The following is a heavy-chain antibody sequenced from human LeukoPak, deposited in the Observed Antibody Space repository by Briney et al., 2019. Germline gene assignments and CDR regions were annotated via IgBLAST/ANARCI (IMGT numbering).Heavy chain of an antibody. CDR1: GGSISSYY. Sequence: PSETLSLTCTVSGGSISSYYWSWIRQPPGKGLEWIGYIYYSGSTNYNPSLKSRVTISVDTSKNQFSLKLSSVTAADTAVYYCASQGPMTTVDYWGQGILVTVSS. CDR2: IYYSGST. J-gene: IGHJ4*02. CDR3: ASQGPMTTVDY. V-gene: IGHV4-59*01. D-gene: IGHD4-11*01.